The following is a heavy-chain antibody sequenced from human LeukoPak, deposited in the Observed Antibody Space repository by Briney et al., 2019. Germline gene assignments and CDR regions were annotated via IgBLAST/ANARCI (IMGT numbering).Heavy chain of an antibody. CDR3: ARQVAGFGELTTLDFDY. CDR2: INHSGST. V-gene: IGHV4-34*01. Sequence: SETLSLTCAVYGGSFSGYYWSWIRQPPGKGLEWIGEINHSGSTNYNPSLKSRVTISVDTSKNQFSLKLSSVTAADTAVYYCARQVAGFGELTTLDFDYWGQGTLVTVSS. D-gene: IGHD3-10*01. CDR1: GGSFSGYY. J-gene: IGHJ4*02.